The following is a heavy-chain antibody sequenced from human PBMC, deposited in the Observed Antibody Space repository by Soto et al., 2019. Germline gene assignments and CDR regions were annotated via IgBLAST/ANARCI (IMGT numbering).Heavy chain of an antibody. V-gene: IGHV1-2*02. CDR3: AREEIAVAGSGYYYYYGMDV. J-gene: IGHJ6*02. CDR1: GYSFTGYY. Sequence: GASVKVSCKASGYSFTGYYMHWVRQAPGQGLEWMGWINPNSGGTNYAQKFQGRVTMTRDTSISTAYMELSRLRSDDTAVYYCAREEIAVAGSGYYYYYGMDVWGQGTTVTVSS. CDR2: INPNSGGT. D-gene: IGHD6-19*01.